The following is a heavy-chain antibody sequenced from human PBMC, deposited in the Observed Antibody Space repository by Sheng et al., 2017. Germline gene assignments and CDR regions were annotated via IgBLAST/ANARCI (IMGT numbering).Heavy chain of an antibody. CDR1: GYSFTNFW. CDR2: IYVGDSNI. CDR3: VSAQQNWGDV. V-gene: IGHV5-51*01. Sequence: EVRLVQSGAELKKPGESLKISCKGSGYSFTNFWIGWVRQMPGKGLEWMGIIYVGDSNIRYSPSFQGQITISADKSIGTAYLQWSTLKASDTALYYCVSAQQNWGDVWGQGTMLIVSS. J-gene: IGHJ3*01. D-gene: IGHD3-16*01.